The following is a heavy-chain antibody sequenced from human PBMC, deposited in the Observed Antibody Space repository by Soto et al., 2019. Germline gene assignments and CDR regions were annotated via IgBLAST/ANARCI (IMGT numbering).Heavy chain of an antibody. CDR2: IDTSGST. J-gene: IGHJ4*02. Sequence: SETLSLTCTVSGGSISNYYCNWIRQPAGKGLEWIGRIDTSGSTNYNPSLKSRVTMSVDTSKQEFSLKLSSVTAADTALYYCARGGQDFWSGPFDYWGRGALVTV. CDR1: GGSISNYY. D-gene: IGHD3-3*01. CDR3: ARGGQDFWSGPFDY. V-gene: IGHV4-4*07.